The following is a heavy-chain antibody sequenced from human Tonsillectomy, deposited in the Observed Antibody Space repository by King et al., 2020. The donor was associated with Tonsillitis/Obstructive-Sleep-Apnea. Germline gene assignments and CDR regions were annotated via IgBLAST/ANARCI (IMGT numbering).Heavy chain of an antibody. J-gene: IGHJ6*03. CDR2: ISDDGRNK. Sequence: VQLVESGGGVVQPGRSLRLSCAASGFTFSNYGMHWVRQAPGKGREWVAVISDDGRNKYYADSVKGRFTISRDNSKNTLYLQVNSLRPEDTAMYYCTRDTEDIVVVVAAFYYYYMDVWGKGTTVTVSS. V-gene: IGHV3-30*03. D-gene: IGHD2-15*01. CDR1: GFTFSNYG. CDR3: TRDTEDIVVVVAAFYYYYMDV.